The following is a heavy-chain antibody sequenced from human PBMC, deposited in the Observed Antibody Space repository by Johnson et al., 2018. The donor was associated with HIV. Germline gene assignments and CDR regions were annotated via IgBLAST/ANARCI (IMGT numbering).Heavy chain of an antibody. D-gene: IGHD6-13*01. V-gene: IGHV3-30-3*01. J-gene: IGHJ3*01. CDR1: GFTFSSYA. CDR2: ISYDGSNK. CDR3: ANNFRGGIAAPGDAFDV. Sequence: QEQLVESGGGVVQPGRSLRLSCAASGFTFSSYAMHWVRQAPDKGLEWVAVISYDGSNKYYADSVKGRFTISRDNSKNTLYLQMNSLRAEDTAVYYCANNFRGGIAAPGDAFDVWGQGTMVTVSS.